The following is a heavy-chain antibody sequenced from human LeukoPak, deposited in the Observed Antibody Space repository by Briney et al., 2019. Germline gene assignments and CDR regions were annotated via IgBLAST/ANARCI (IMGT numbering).Heavy chain of an antibody. J-gene: IGHJ4*02. CDR3: ALRGYGRQGPSDY. V-gene: IGHV3-21*01. Sequence: GGSLRLSCAVSGFTFSTYNMNWVRQAPGKGLEWVSSISSSSSYIYYADSVKGRFTISRDNAKNALYLQMNSLRSEDTAVYYCALRGYGRQGPSDYWGQGTLVTVYS. CDR1: GFTFSTYN. D-gene: IGHD5-12*01. CDR2: ISSSSSYI.